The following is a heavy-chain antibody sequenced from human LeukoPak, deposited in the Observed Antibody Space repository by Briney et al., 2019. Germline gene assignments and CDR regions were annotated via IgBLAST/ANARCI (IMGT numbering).Heavy chain of an antibody. CDR3: ARALGRGYYGSGSYYN. CDR1: GYTFTNYD. V-gene: IGHV1-8*02. CDR2: MNPNSGNT. J-gene: IGHJ4*02. D-gene: IGHD3-10*01. Sequence: ASVKVSCKASGYTFTNYDINWVRQATGQGLEWMGWMNPNSGNTGYAQKFQGRVTMTRDTSISTAYMELSRLRSDDTAVYYCARALGRGYYGSGSYYNWGQGTLVTVSS.